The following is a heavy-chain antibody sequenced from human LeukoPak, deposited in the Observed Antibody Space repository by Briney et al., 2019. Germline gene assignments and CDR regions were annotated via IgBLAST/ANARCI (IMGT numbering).Heavy chain of an antibody. CDR3: AACSGGSCSGTYYFDY. V-gene: IGHV1-2*02. CDR1: GYTFTSYG. CDR2: INPNSGGT. D-gene: IGHD2-15*01. Sequence: ASVKVSCKASGYTFTSYGISWVRQAPGQGLEWMGWINPNSGGTNYAQKFQGRVTMTRDTSISTAYMELSRLRSDDTAVYYCAACSGGSCSGTYYFDYWGQGTLVTVSS. J-gene: IGHJ4*02.